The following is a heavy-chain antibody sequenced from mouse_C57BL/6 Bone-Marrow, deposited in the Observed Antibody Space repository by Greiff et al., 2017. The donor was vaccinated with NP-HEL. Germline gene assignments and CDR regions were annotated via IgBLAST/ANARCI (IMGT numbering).Heavy chain of an antibody. J-gene: IGHJ4*01. CDR3: ASGGYYGSTLYYAMDY. CDR1: GYAFSSSW. Sequence: QVQLKESGPELVKPGASVKISCKASGYAFSSSWMNWVKQRPGKGLEWIGRIYPGDGDTNYNGKFKGKATLTADKSSSTAYMQLSSLTSEDSAVYFCASGGYYGSTLYYAMDYWGQGTSVTVSS. CDR2: IYPGDGDT. D-gene: IGHD1-1*01. V-gene: IGHV1-82*01.